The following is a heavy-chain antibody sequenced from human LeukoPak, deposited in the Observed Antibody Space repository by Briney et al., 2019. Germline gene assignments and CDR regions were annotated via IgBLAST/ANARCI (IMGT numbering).Heavy chain of an antibody. D-gene: IGHD6-19*01. CDR3: ARIAVARYPSRAFDI. V-gene: IGHV4-34*01. J-gene: IGHJ3*02. CDR1: GGSFSGYY. Sequence: SETLSLTCAVYGGSFSGYYWSWIRQPPGKGLEWIGEINHSGSTNYNPSLKSRVTISVDTSKNQFSLKLSSVTAADTAVYYCARIAVARYPSRAFDIWGQGTMVTVSS. CDR2: INHSGST.